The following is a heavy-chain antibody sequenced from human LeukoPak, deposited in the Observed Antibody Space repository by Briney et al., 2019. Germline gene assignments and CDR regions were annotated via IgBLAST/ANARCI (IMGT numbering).Heavy chain of an antibody. Sequence: GGSLRLSCATSGFTFSTYGMHWVRQAPGKGLEWVTIISYDGTNKYYADSVKGRFTISRDNSKNTLDLQMDSLRAEDTAVYYCAKDLAPHRDGSHHGADAWGQGTLVTAS. J-gene: IGHJ5*02. CDR3: AKDLAPHRDGSHHGADA. CDR1: GFTFSTYG. V-gene: IGHV3-30*18. D-gene: IGHD5-24*01. CDR2: ISYDGTNK.